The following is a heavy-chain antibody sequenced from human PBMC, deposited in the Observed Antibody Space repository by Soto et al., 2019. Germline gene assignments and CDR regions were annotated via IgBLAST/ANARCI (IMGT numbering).Heavy chain of an antibody. CDR3: ARDGTAEVQGYYYYYMDV. CDR1: GYTFTSYG. CDR2: ISAYNGNT. J-gene: IGHJ6*03. V-gene: IGHV1-18*01. D-gene: IGHD1-1*01. Sequence: QVQLVQSGAEVKKPGASVKVSCKASGYTFTSYGISWVRQAPGQGLEWMGWISAYNGNTNYAQKLQGRVTMTTDTTTSTAYMELRSLRSDDTAVYYCARDGTAEVQGYYYYYMDVWGKGTTVTVSS.